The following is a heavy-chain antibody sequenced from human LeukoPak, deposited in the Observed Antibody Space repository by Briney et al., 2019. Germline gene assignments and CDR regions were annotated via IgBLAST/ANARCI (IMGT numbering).Heavy chain of an antibody. D-gene: IGHD4-4*01. J-gene: IGHJ4*02. CDR3: ARNGGSDYNLYFDY. CDR2: IYYSGST. Sequence: SETLSLTCTVSGGSISSGGYSWSWIRQHPGKGLEWIGYIYYSGSTYYNPSLESRVTISVDTSKNQFSLKLSSVTAADTAVYYCARNGGSDYNLYFDYWGQGTLVTVSS. V-gene: IGHV4-31*03. CDR1: GGSISSGGYS.